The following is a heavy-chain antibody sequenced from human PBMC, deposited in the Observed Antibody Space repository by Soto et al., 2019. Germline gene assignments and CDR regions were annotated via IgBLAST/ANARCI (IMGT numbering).Heavy chain of an antibody. J-gene: IGHJ4*02. D-gene: IGHD3-22*01. Sequence: SETLSLTCTVSGDSIGNSHWSWIRQPPGKGLEWIGYIYYTGFTNYNPSLKSRVTISVDTSKNQFSLRLSSVTAADTAVYFRAREGVLRSSGTHFDFWGQGTLVTVSS. CDR1: GDSIGNSH. CDR3: AREGVLRSSGTHFDF. CDR2: IYYTGFT. V-gene: IGHV4-59*01.